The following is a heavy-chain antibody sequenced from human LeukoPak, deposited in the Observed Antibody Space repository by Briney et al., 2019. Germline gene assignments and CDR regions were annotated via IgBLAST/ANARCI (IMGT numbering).Heavy chain of an antibody. Sequence: SETLSLTCTVSGGSISSYYWSWIRQPPGEGLEWIGYIYYSGSTNYNPSLKSRVTISVDTSKNQFSLKLSSVTAADTAVYYCARDLLWFGENWFDPWGQGTLVTVSS. D-gene: IGHD3-10*01. CDR1: GGSISSYY. V-gene: IGHV4-59*01. CDR3: ARDLLWFGENWFDP. CDR2: IYYSGST. J-gene: IGHJ5*02.